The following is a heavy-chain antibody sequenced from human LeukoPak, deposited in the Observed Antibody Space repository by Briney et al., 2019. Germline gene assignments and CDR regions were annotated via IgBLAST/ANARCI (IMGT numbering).Heavy chain of an antibody. Sequence: GGSLRLSCAASGFTFSSYAMSWVRQAPGKGLEWVSAISGSGGGTYYADSVKGRFTISRDNSKNTLYLQMNSLRAEDTAVYYCAKDQASYYYYGMDVWGQGTTVTVSS. CDR1: GFTFSSYA. CDR2: ISGSGGGT. CDR3: AKDQASYYYYGMDV. V-gene: IGHV3-23*01. J-gene: IGHJ6*02.